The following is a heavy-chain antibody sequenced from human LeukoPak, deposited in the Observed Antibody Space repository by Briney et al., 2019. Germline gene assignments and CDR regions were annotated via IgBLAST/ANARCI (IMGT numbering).Heavy chain of an antibody. J-gene: IGHJ3*02. CDR1: GGSISSSSYY. D-gene: IGHD3-10*01. V-gene: IGHV4-39*07. Sequence: SETLSLTCTVSGGSISSSSYYWGWIRQPPGKGLEWIGSIYYSGSTYYNPSLKSRVTMSVDTSKNQFSLKLSSVTAADTAVYYCARERRGVIIRAAFDIRGQGTMVTVSS. CDR3: ARERRGVIIRAAFDI. CDR2: IYYSGST.